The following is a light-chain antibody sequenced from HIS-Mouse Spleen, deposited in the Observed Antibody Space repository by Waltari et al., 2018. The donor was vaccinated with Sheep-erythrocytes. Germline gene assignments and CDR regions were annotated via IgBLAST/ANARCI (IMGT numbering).Light chain of an antibody. V-gene: IGKV1-8*01. J-gene: IGKJ2*01. CDR3: QQYYSYPYT. Sequence: AIRMTQSPSSLSASTGDRGTITCRASQGISIYLAWYQQKPGKAPKLLIYAASTLQSGVPSRFSGSGSGTDFTLTLSCLQSEDFATYYCQQYYSYPYTFGHGTKLEIK. CDR1: QGISIY. CDR2: AAS.